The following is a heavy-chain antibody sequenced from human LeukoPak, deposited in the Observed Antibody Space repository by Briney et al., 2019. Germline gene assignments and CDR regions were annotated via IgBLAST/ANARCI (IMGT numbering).Heavy chain of an antibody. J-gene: IGHJ4*02. CDR1: GGSISSYY. Sequence: PSETLSLTCTVSGGSISSYYWSWIRQPPGKGLEWIGYIYYSGSTNYNPSLKSRVTISVDTSKNQFSLKLSSVTAADTAVYYCARAERIHSAIDYWGQGTRVTVSS. D-gene: IGHD5-18*01. CDR2: IYYSGST. V-gene: IGHV4-59*01. CDR3: ARAERIHSAIDY.